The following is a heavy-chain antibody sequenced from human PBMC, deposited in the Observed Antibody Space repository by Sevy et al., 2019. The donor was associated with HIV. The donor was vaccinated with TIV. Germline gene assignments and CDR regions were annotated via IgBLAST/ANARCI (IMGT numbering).Heavy chain of an antibody. J-gene: IGHJ4*02. V-gene: IGHV1-69*06. CDR2: INPIFGTA. Sequence: ASVKVSCKASGGTFSSYAISWVRQAPGQGLEWMGGINPIFGTANYAQMFQGRVTITADKSTSTAYMELSSLRSEDTAVYYCARANYDSSGYYYRYFDYWGQGTLVTVSS. D-gene: IGHD3-22*01. CDR3: ARANYDSSGYYYRYFDY. CDR1: GGTFSSYA.